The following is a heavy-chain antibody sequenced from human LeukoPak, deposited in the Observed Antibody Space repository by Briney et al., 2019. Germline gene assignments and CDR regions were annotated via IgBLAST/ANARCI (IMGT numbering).Heavy chain of an antibody. J-gene: IGHJ4*02. CDR2: ISSSGSTI. D-gene: IGHD3-10*01. V-gene: IGHV3-48*03. CDR3: ARDAAGWFGELYRFDY. CDR1: GFTFSSYE. Sequence: GGSLRLSCAASGFTFSSYEMNWVRQAPGKGLEWVSYISSSGSTIYYADSVKGRFTIPRDNAKNSLYLQMNSLRAEDTAVYYCARDAAGWFGELYRFDYWGQGTLVTVSS.